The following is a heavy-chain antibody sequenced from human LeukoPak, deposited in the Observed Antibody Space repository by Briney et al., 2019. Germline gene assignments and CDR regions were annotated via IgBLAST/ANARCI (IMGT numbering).Heavy chain of an antibody. Sequence: GGSLRLSCAASGFTCSSYWMSWVRQAPGKGLEWVANIKQDGSEKYYVDSVKGRFTISRDNAKNSLYLQMNSLRAEDTAVYYCARGMLGLDDYWGQGTLVTVSS. J-gene: IGHJ4*02. CDR2: IKQDGSEK. D-gene: IGHD3-10*02. CDR1: GFTCSSYW. CDR3: ARGMLGLDDY. V-gene: IGHV3-7*01.